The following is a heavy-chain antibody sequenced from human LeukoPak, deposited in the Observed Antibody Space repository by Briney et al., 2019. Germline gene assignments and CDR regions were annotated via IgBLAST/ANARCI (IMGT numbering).Heavy chain of an antibody. CDR2: ISGSGGST. CDR1: GFTFSSCA. V-gene: IGHV3-23*01. J-gene: IGHJ4*02. Sequence: GGSLRLSCAASGFTFSSCAMSWVRQAPGKGLEWVSAISGSGGSTYYADSVKGRFTISRDNSKNTLYLQMNSLRAEDTAVYYCAKLAPYDYVWGSYRWEGNYFDYWGQGTLVTVSS. CDR3: AKLAPYDYVWGSYRWEGNYFDY. D-gene: IGHD3-16*02.